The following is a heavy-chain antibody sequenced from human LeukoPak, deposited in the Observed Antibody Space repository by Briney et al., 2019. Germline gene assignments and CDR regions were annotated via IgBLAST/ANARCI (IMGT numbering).Heavy chain of an antibody. Sequence: GGSLRLSCAASGFTFSAYWMTWVRQAPGKGLEWVANIKQDGSEKYYVDSVKGRFTISRDNAKNSLYLQMNSLRAEDTAVYYCARAVTTSAEYLQHWGQGTLVTVSS. CDR2: IKQDGSEK. CDR3: ARAVTTSAEYLQH. CDR1: GFTFSAYW. J-gene: IGHJ1*01. V-gene: IGHV3-7*04. D-gene: IGHD4-4*01.